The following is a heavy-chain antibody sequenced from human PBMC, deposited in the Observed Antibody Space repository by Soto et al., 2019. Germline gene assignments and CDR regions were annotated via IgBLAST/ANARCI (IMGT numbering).Heavy chain of an antibody. Sequence: PSETLSLTCTVSGGSISSSSYYWGWIRQPPGKGLEWIGSIYYSGSTYYNPSLKSRVTISVDTSKNQFSLKLSSVTAADTAVYYCSRIVVVVAALFYNWFDPWGQGTLVTVS. D-gene: IGHD2-15*01. J-gene: IGHJ5*02. CDR3: SRIVVVVAALFYNWFDP. CDR2: IYYSGST. CDR1: GGSISSSSYY. V-gene: IGHV4-39*01.